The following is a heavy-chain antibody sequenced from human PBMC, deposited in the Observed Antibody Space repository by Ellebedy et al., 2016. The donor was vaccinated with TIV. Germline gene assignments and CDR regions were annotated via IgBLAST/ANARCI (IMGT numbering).Heavy chain of an antibody. D-gene: IGHD3-9*01. CDR2: IIPFSGTA. V-gene: IGHV1-69*13. CDR3: AREGDILPQSYFDY. CDR1: GGTFSSYG. J-gene: IGHJ4*02. Sequence: AASVKVSCKASGGTFSSYGVSWVRQAPGQGLEWLGGIIPFSGTANYAQKFQGSVTITADESTSTAYMKLSSLRSEDTVVYYCAREGDILPQSYFDYWGQGTLVTVSS.